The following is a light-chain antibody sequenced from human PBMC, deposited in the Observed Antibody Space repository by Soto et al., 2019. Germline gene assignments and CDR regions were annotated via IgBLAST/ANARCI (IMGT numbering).Light chain of an antibody. Sequence: EIVMTQSPAPLSVSPGERATLSWRASQSVSINLAWYKQKPGQAPRLLIYGASNRATGIPDRLSGSASGTEFTLTISRMEPEDFAVYYCQQYGSSGTFGQGTQVDI. CDR1: QSVSIN. CDR3: QQYGSSGT. V-gene: IGKV3-20*01. J-gene: IGKJ1*01. CDR2: GAS.